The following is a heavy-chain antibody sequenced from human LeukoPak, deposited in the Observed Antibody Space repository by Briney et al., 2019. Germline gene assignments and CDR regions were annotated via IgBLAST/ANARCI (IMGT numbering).Heavy chain of an antibody. D-gene: IGHD3-16*01. Sequence: GGSLRLSCAASGFTFSSYEMNWVRQAPGKGLEWVANIKQDGSEKYYVDSVKGRFTISRDNAKNSLYLQMNSLRAEDTAMYYCAKDDDWGRFNHWGQGTLVTVSS. CDR1: GFTFSSYE. CDR3: AKDDDWGRFNH. V-gene: IGHV3-7*03. J-gene: IGHJ1*01. CDR2: IKQDGSEK.